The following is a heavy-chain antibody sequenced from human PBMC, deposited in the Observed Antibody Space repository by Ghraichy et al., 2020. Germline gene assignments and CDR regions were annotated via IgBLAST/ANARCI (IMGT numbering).Heavy chain of an antibody. CDR3: AHTLDSGGWNRFDY. J-gene: IGHJ4*02. CDR1: GFTFTTYG. V-gene: IGHV3-30*03. D-gene: IGHD6-19*01. CDR2: IAYDGSNK. Sequence: GGSLRLSCAASGFTFTTYGMHWVRQAPGKGPEWVAVIAYDGSNKYYADSVKGRFTISRDNSKNTLYLQMNSLRAEDTAVYYCAHTLDSGGWNRFDYWGQGSLVTVSS.